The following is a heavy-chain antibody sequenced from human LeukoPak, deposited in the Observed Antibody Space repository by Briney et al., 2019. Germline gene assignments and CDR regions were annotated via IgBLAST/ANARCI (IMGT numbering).Heavy chain of an antibody. CDR2: IYYSGST. CDR1: GGSISSYY. CDR3: ARPVYNWNDFFAFDI. V-gene: IGHV4-59*01. D-gene: IGHD1-20*01. Sequence: SETLSLTCTVSGGSISSYYWSWIRQPPGKGQEWIGYIYYSGSTNYNPSLKSRVTISVDTSKNQFSLKLSSVTAADTAVYYCARPVYNWNDFFAFDIWGQGTMVTVSS. J-gene: IGHJ3*02.